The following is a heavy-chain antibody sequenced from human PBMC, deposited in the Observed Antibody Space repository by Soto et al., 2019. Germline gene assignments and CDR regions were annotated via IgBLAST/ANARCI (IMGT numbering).Heavy chain of an antibody. CDR1: RGTFRSYA. D-gene: IGHD5-12*01. V-gene: IGHV1-69*01. Sequence: QVQLVQSWAEMKKPGSSVKVSCRAPRGTFRSYAITWVRQAPGQGLEWMGGVIPIFGTSKYAQKFQGRVTITADEVTTTAYMELRSLRSEDTAMYYCARVRSGFDLIYGLDVWGPGTTVIVSS. CDR3: ARVRSGFDLIYGLDV. J-gene: IGHJ6*02. CDR2: VIPIFGTS.